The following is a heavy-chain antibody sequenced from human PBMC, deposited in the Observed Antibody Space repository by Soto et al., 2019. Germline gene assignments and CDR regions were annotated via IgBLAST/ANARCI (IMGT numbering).Heavy chain of an antibody. CDR3: ARAGNYDVLSGRMYYFDS. J-gene: IGHJ4*02. CDR2: IYYSGST. D-gene: IGHD3-3*01. V-gene: IGHV4-39*07. CDR1: GGSISSSSYY. Sequence: SETLSLTCTVSGGSISSSSYYWGWIRQPPGKGLEWIGSIYYSGSTYYNPSLKSRVTISVDTSKNQFSLKLSSVTAADTAVYFCARAGNYDVLSGRMYYFDSWGQGTLVTVSS.